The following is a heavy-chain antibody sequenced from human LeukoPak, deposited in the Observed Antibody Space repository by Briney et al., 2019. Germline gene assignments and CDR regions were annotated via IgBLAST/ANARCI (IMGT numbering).Heavy chain of an antibody. CDR3: AHFVDTSMGGNDY. J-gene: IGHJ4*02. V-gene: IGHV3-23*01. D-gene: IGHD5-18*01. CDR2: ISADSYYT. Sequence: GGSLRLSCAASGFTFSSHAMSWVRQAPGKGLEWVSAISADSYYTYYADSVQGRFTISRDNSKNTLYLQMNSLRAEDTALYYCAHFVDTSMGGNDYWGQGTLVTVSS. CDR1: GFTFSSHA.